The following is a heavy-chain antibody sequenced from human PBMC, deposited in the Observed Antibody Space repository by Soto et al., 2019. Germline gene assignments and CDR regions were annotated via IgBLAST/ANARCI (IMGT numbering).Heavy chain of an antibody. CDR2: ISAYNGNT. J-gene: IGHJ4*02. Sequence: QVQLVQSGAEVKKPGASVKVSCKASGYTFTNYGIIWVRQAPGQGLEWMGWISAYNGNTDYAQKLQGRVTMTTDTSTSTGYMELRSLRADDTAVNYCAGVRWEGGATTPRDYWGQGTLVTVSS. D-gene: IGHD1-26*01. CDR1: GYTFTNYG. CDR3: AGVRWEGGATTPRDY. V-gene: IGHV1-18*01.